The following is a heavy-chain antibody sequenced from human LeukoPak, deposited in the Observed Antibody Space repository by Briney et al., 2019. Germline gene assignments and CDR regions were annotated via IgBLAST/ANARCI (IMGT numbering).Heavy chain of an antibody. CDR1: GFTFSNAW. J-gene: IGHJ4*02. CDR3: AKDREGSSWFMDY. D-gene: IGHD6-13*01. Sequence: GGSLRLSCAASGFTFSNAWMNWVRQAPGKGLEWVSIISGSGGSTYYADSVKGRFTISRDNSKNTLYLQMNSLRAEDTAVYYCAKDREGSSWFMDYWGQGTLVPVSS. V-gene: IGHV3-23*01. CDR2: ISGSGGST.